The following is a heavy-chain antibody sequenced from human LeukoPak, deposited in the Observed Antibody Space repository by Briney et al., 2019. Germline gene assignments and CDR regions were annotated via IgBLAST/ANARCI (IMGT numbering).Heavy chain of an antibody. CDR3: ASRYDYGDYVQPLDY. J-gene: IGHJ4*02. D-gene: IGHD4-17*01. CDR2: INPNSGGT. V-gene: IGHV1-2*02. CDR1: GYTFTGYY. Sequence: ASVKVSCTASGYTFTGYYTHWVRQAPGQGLEWMGWINPNSGGTNYAQKFQGRVTMTRDTSISTAYMELSRLRSDDTAVYYCASRYDYGDYVQPLDYWGQGTLVTVSS.